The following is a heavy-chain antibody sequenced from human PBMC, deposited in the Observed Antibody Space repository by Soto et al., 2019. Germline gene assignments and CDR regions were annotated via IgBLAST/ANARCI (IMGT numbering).Heavy chain of an antibody. V-gene: IGHV3-66*01. Sequence: GGSLRLSCAASGFTVSSNYMSWVRQAPGKGLEWVSVIYSGGSTYYADSVRGRFTISRDNSKNTLYLQMNSLRAEDTAVYYCGSGYSSDWYRVYFQHWGQGTLVTVSS. D-gene: IGHD6-19*01. CDR3: GSGYSSDWYRVYFQH. CDR1: GFTVSSNY. CDR2: IYSGGST. J-gene: IGHJ1*01.